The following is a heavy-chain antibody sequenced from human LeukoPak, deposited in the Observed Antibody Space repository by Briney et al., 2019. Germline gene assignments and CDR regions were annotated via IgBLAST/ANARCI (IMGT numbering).Heavy chain of an antibody. CDR1: GFGFSSYA. CDR3: AKDLYPLEVPGQLVLLRRDY. CDR2: TSGSGGST. Sequence: GGSLILFCAASGFGFSSYAMSWVRQAPGEGLEWFSATSGSGGSTYYADSVKGRFTISRDNSKNTLYLQMNSLRAEDTAVYYCAKDLYPLEVPGQLVLLRRDYWGQGTLVTVSS. D-gene: IGHD6-13*01. J-gene: IGHJ4*02. V-gene: IGHV3-23*01.